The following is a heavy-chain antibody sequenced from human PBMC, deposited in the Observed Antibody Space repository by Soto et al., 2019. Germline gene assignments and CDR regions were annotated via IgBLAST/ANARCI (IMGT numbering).Heavy chain of an antibody. D-gene: IGHD2-21*01. CDR3: ARVGMAYCGGDCYSLHFDY. CDR1: GFTFSSYW. J-gene: IGHJ4*02. V-gene: IGHV3-74*01. Sequence: GGSLRLSCAASGFTFSSYWMHWVRQAPGKGLVWVSRINSDGSSTSYADSVKGRFTISRDNAKNTLYLQMNSLRAEDTAVYYCARVGMAYCGGDCYSLHFDYWGQGTLVTVSS. CDR2: INSDGSST.